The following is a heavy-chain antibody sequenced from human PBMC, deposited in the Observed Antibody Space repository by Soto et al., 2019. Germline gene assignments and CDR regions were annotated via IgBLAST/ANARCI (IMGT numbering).Heavy chain of an antibody. Sequence: QLQLQESGPGLVKPSETLSLTCTVSGGSISSSEYYWGWIRQPPGKGLEWIGSIYYSGSTYYNPSLKSRVTISIASSKTEFSLKLTSVTAADTALYYCARHASAYYVSWGQGTLVTVSS. CDR2: IYYSGST. V-gene: IGHV4-39*01. J-gene: IGHJ5*02. D-gene: IGHD3-3*01. CDR1: GGSISSSEYY. CDR3: ARHASAYYVS.